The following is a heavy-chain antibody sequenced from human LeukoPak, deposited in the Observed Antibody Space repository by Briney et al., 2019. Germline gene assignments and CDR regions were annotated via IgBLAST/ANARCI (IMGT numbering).Heavy chain of an antibody. CDR2: IYTSGST. CDR1: GGSISSYY. Sequence: PSETLSLTCTVSGGSISSYYWSWIRQPAGKGLEWIGRIYTSGSTNYNPSLKSRVTMSVDTSKNQFSLKLSSVTAADTAVYYCARAMVRGRYYYYGMDVWGQGTTDTVSS. D-gene: IGHD3-10*01. V-gene: IGHV4-4*07. CDR3: ARAMVRGRYYYYGMDV. J-gene: IGHJ6*02.